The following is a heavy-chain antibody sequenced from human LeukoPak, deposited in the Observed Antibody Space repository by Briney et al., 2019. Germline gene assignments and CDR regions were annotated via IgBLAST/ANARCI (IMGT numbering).Heavy chain of an antibody. V-gene: IGHV1-69*05. CDR3: ARARSTEVNDAFDI. J-gene: IGHJ3*02. D-gene: IGHD4-23*01. Sequence: SVKVSCKASGGIFRSHGVSWVRQAPGQGPQWMGGIVPVFKTTSYAQKFQGRLSLSIDDSTNTAYMDLTRLTPDDTAVYFYARARSTEVNDAFDIWGQGTMVTVSS. CDR2: IVPVFKTT. CDR1: GGIFRSHG.